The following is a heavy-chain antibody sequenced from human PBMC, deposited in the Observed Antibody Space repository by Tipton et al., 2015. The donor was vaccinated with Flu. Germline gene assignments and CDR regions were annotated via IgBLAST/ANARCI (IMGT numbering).Heavy chain of an antibody. V-gene: IGHV4-59*11. CDR2: IYYSGSI. CDR1: GGSISSHY. J-gene: IGHJ3*02. CDR3: ARECGDAFDI. Sequence: TLSLTCTVSGGSISSHYWSWIRQPPGKGLEWIGYIYYSGSISYNPSLKSRVTISVDTSKNQFSLKLGSVTAADTAVYYCARECGDAFDIWGQGTMVTVSS.